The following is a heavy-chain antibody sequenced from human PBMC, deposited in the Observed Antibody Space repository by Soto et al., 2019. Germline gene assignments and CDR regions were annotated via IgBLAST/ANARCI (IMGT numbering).Heavy chain of an antibody. V-gene: IGHV4-39*02. D-gene: IGHD1-26*01. CDR2: MYYSGTT. Sequence: SETLSLTCTVSGGSISSSDFYWGWLRQTPGKGLEFIGSMYYSGTTYYNPSLKSRVTISVDTSKNQFTLKLISVTAEDTAVYYCAREMGPSYYFDYWGQGTLVTVSS. CDR3: AREMGPSYYFDY. CDR1: GGSISSSDFY. J-gene: IGHJ4*02.